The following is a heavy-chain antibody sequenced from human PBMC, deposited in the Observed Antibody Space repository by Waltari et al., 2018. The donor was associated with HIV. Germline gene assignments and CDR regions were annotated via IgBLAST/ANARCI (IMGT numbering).Heavy chain of an antibody. D-gene: IGHD3-3*01. V-gene: IGHV4-34*01. CDR3: ARGQDYDFWSGYYYDY. CDR2: INHSGST. J-gene: IGHJ4*02. Sequence: QVQLQQWGAGLLKPSETLSLTCAVYGGSFRGYYCNWLRQPPGKGLEWIGEINHSGSTNYNPSLKSRVTISVDTSKNQFSLKLSSVTAADTAVYYCARGQDYDFWSGYYYDYWGQGTLVTVSS. CDR1: GGSFRGYY.